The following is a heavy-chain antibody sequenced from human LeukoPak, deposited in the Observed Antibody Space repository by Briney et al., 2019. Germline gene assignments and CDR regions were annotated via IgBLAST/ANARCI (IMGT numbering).Heavy chain of an antibody. CDR3: ARDRSSGWYFDL. J-gene: IGHJ2*01. CDR2: IYYSGST. V-gene: IGHV4-59*12. Sequence: SETLSLTCTVSGGSISSYYWSWIRQPPGKGLEWIGYIYYSGSTNYNPSLKSRVTMSVDTSKNQFSLKLSSVTAADTAVYYCARDRSSGWYFDLWGRGTLVTVSS. D-gene: IGHD6-25*01. CDR1: GGSISSYY.